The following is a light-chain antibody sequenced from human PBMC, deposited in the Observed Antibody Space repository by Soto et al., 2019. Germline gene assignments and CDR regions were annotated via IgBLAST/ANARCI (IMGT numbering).Light chain of an antibody. Sequence: DIQMTQSPSSLSASVGDRVTITCRASQSISMYLNWYQQKPGKAPSLLISTTTTLQSGVPSRFSGSGSGTDFTLTITSLQPEDFATYYCRQTDSTIFTLGPGTKVDIK. J-gene: IGKJ3*01. CDR2: TTT. CDR1: QSISMY. CDR3: RQTDSTIFT. V-gene: IGKV1-39*01.